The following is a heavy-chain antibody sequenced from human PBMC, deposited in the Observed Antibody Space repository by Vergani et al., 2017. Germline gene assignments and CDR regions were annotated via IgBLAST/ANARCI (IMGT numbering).Heavy chain of an antibody. CDR1: GDSLSGTNFY. J-gene: IGHJ4*02. D-gene: IGHD4-23*01. CDR2: TGSQ. CDR3: ARRRRRWSGEGADFGA. Sequence: QLQLQESGPGLVKPSETLSLTCGVSGDSLSGTNFYLGWIRQPPGKGLEWIGTGSQYYNPSLKSRVTISIDTSKNQVSLRLMSVTAADTAVYFCARRRRRWSGEGADFGAWCRGTLVTVSS. V-gene: IGHV4-39*01.